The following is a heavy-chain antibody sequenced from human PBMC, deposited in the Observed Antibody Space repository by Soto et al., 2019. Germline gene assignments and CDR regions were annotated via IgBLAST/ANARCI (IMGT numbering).Heavy chain of an antibody. Sequence: ASVKVSCKASGYTFTSYGISWVRQAPGQGLEWMGRISAYNGNTNYAQKLQGRVTMTTDTSTSTAYMELRSLRSDDTAVYYCARDWGLPGWSYYYYDMDVWGQGTTVTVSS. CDR2: ISAYNGNT. D-gene: IGHD6-19*01. J-gene: IGHJ6*02. CDR1: GYTFTSYG. CDR3: ARDWGLPGWSYYYYDMDV. V-gene: IGHV1-18*01.